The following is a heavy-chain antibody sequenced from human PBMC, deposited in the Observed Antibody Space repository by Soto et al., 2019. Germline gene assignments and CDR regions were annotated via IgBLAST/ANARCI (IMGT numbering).Heavy chain of an antibody. CDR2: ISSSGTGT. D-gene: IGHD4-17*01. CDR3: VRDLHEPLAADALREAN. V-gene: IGHV3-48*03. J-gene: IGHJ4*02. CDR1: GFTFSSYE. Sequence: EMQLVQSGGGLVQPGGSLRLSCAASGFTFSSYEMHWVRQAPGKGLEWISYISSSGTGTYYADSVRGRFTMSRDNTQNSVSLQMYSLRAEDTAIYYCVRDLHEPLAADALREANWGQGTQVTVSS.